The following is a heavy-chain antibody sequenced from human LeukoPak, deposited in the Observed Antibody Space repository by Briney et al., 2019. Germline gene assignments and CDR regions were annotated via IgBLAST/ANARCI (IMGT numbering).Heavy chain of an antibody. Sequence: GGSLRLSCAASGFTFGSYAMSWVRQAPGKGLEWVSAISGSGGSTYYADSVKGRFTISRDNSKNTLYLQMNSLRAEDTAVYYCAKDRPLWDSSGPIHAFDIWGQGTMVTVSS. CDR1: GFTFGSYA. CDR3: AKDRPLWDSSGPIHAFDI. V-gene: IGHV3-23*01. D-gene: IGHD3-22*01. J-gene: IGHJ3*02. CDR2: ISGSGGST.